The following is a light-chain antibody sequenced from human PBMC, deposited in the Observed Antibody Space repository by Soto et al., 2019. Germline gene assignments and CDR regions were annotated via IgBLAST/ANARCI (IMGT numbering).Light chain of an antibody. Sequence: QSVLTQPPSVSGAPGQRVPISCTGSSSNIGAGYDVHWYQQLPGTAPKLLIYANNNRPSGVPDRFSGSKSGTSASLAITGLQAGDEADYYCQSFDISLSRYVFGTGTKLTVL. CDR3: QSFDISLSRYV. V-gene: IGLV1-40*01. J-gene: IGLJ1*01. CDR2: ANN. CDR1: SSNIGAGYD.